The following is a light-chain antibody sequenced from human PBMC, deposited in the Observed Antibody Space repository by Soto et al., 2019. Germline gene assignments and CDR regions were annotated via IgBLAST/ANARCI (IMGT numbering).Light chain of an antibody. CDR1: QSVSRY. V-gene: IGKV3-11*01. Sequence: EIVLTQSPATLSLSPGERATLSCRASQSVSRYLAWYQQKPGQAPRLLIYDTSNRATGIPARFSGSGSETDFTLTISSLEPEDFAVYYCQQRSNSPLTFGGGTKVVNK. CDR3: QQRSNSPLT. CDR2: DTS. J-gene: IGKJ4*01.